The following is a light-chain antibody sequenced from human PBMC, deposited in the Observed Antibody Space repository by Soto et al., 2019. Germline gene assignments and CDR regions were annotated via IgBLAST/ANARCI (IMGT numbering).Light chain of an antibody. V-gene: IGKV3D-15*01. CDR2: GAS. J-gene: IGKJ1*01. CDR1: QSVSSN. Sequence: EIVMTHSPATLSLSPWEIATLSCRASQSVSSNLAWYQQKPGQAPRLLIYGASTRATGIPARFSGSGSGTDFTLTISSLQSEDFAVYYCQQHNNWPHTFGQGTKVDIK. CDR3: QQHNNWPHT.